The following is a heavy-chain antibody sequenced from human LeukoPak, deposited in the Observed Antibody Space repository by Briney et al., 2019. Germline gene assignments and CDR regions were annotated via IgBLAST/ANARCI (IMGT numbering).Heavy chain of an antibody. CDR3: ACGTSYYFDY. CDR1: GGSISSSNW. Sequence: SGPLPLTCAVSGGSISSSNWWSWVRQPPGKGLEWIGEIYHSGSTNYNPSLKSRVTISVDTSKNQFSLNLNSVTAADTALYYCACGTSYYFDYWGQGTLVTVSS. J-gene: IGHJ4*02. CDR2: IYHSGST. D-gene: IGHD1-26*01. V-gene: IGHV4-4*02.